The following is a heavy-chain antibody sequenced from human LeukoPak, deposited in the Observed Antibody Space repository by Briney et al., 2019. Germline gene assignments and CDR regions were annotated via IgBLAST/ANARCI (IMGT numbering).Heavy chain of an antibody. CDR1: GGSISSGGYY. Sequence: SQTLSLTCTVSGGSISSGGYYWSWIRQPPGKGLEWIGYIYHSGSTYYNPSLKSRVTMSVDRSKNQFSLKVSSVTAADTAVYYCARVVAVAGTFPDSWGQGTLVTVSS. CDR2: IYHSGST. J-gene: IGHJ4*02. D-gene: IGHD6-19*01. V-gene: IGHV4-30-2*01. CDR3: ARVVAVAGTFPDS.